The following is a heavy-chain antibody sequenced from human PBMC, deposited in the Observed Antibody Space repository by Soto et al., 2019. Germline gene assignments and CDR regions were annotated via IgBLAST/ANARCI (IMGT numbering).Heavy chain of an antibody. V-gene: IGHV4-59*01. CDR1: GGSISSYY. Sequence: SETLSLTCTVSGGSISSYYWSWIRQPPGKGLEWIGYIYYSGSTNYNPSLKSRVTISVDTSKNQFSLKLSSVTAADTAVYYCARVIGYCSGGSCPGGWFDPWGQGTLVTVSS. J-gene: IGHJ5*02. D-gene: IGHD2-15*01. CDR3: ARVIGYCSGGSCPGGWFDP. CDR2: IYYSGST.